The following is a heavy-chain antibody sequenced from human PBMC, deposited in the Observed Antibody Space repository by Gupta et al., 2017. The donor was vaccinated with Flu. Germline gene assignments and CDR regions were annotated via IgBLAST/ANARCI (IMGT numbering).Heavy chain of an antibody. CDR1: GFTFSRSW. CDR3: ARDHDYNCFDY. D-gene: IGHD4-4*01. CDR2: IKEAGSRR. J-gene: IGHJ4*02. V-gene: IGHV3-7*01. Sequence: EVQLVESGGGLVQPVGSLRLSCAASGFTFSRSWMTWVRQAPGKGLEWVANIKEAGSRRFEVDSVMGRFTISRENAKNALFLQMVRLGAEDTAVYYGARDHDYNCFDYWGQGALVTVSS.